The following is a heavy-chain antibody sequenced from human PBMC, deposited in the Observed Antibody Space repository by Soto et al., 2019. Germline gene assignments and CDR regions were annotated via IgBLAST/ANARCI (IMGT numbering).Heavy chain of an antibody. CDR1: GDSGSSNSAA. J-gene: IGHJ6*03. Sequence: SHPLSLTGALSGDSGSSNSAAWNWIRKTPSTGLEWLGRTYYRSTRWYNDYAVSVKSRIAVNPDTSKNQFSLHLNSLPPADTAVYSCAVTTSRQPYYIDVWDKGTTATVSS. V-gene: IGHV6-1*01. CDR3: AVTTSRQPYYIDV. D-gene: IGHD4-4*01. CDR2: TYYRSTRWYN.